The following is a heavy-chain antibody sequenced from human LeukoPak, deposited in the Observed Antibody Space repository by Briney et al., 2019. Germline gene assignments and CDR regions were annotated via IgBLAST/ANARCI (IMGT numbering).Heavy chain of an antibody. J-gene: IGHJ6*02. V-gene: IGHV1-69*13. CDR3: ATPSILATYGMGV. CDR2: ITPIFDTP. Sequence: SVKVSCKASGGTFNNYAINWVRQAPGQGLEWMGGITPIFDTPNYAQKFQGRVTITADESTTTYYMELSSLRSDDTAVYYCATPSILATYGMGVWGQGTTVTVSS. D-gene: IGHD6-6*01. CDR1: GGTFNNYA.